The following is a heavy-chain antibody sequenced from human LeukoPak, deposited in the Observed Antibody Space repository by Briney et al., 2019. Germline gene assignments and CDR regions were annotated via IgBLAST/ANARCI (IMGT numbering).Heavy chain of an antibody. CDR2: IYYSGST. J-gene: IGHJ3*02. CDR3: ASRVPAGDAFDI. CDR1: GGPISSCSYY. V-gene: IGHV4-39*07. Sequence: SETLSLTCTVSGGPISSCSYYWGWIRQPPGKGLEWIGSIYYSGSTYYNPSLKSRVTISVDTSKNQFSLKLSSVTAADTAVYYCASRVPAGDAFDIWGQGIMVTVSS. D-gene: IGHD2-2*01.